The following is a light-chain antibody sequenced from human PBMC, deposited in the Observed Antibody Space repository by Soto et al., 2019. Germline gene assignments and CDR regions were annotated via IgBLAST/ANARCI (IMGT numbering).Light chain of an antibody. V-gene: IGLV2-8*01. CDR1: SSDVGGYNY. Sequence: QSVLTQPPSASGSPGQSVTISCTGTSSDVGGYNYVSWYQQHPGKAPKLMIYEVSKRPSGVPDRFSGSMSGNTASLTVSGLQAEDEADYYCSSYAGSSVVFGGGTKLTVL. CDR3: SSYAGSSVV. CDR2: EVS. J-gene: IGLJ2*01.